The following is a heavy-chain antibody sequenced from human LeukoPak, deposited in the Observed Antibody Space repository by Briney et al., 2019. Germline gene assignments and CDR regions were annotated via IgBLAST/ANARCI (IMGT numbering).Heavy chain of an antibody. CDR1: GYTFTSYD. V-gene: IGHV1-8*03. J-gene: IGHJ4*02. CDR2: MNPNSGNT. CDR3: ARDDGIYSGYEY. Sequence: ASVKVSCKASGYTFTSYDINWVRQATGQGLEWMGWMNPNSGNTGYAQKFQGRVTITRNTSISTAYMELSSLRSEDTAVYYCARDDGIYSGYEYWGQGTLVTVSS. D-gene: IGHD5-12*01.